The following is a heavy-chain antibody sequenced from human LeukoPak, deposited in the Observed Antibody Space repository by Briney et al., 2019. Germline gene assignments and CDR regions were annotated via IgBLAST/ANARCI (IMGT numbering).Heavy chain of an antibody. V-gene: IGHV3-11*04. D-gene: IGHD2/OR15-2a*01. J-gene: IGHJ4*02. CDR3: ASVFSTSPDY. CDR1: GGSISSGGYY. Sequence: LSLTCTVSGGSISSGGYYWSWIRRAPGKGLEWVSYISSSGSTIYYADSVKGRFTISRDNAKNSLYLQMNSLRAEDTAVYYCASVFSTSPDYWGQGTLVTVSS. CDR2: ISSSGSTI.